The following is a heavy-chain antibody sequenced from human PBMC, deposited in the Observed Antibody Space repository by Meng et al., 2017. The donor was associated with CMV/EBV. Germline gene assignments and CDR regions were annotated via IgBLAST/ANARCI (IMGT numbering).Heavy chain of an antibody. CDR2: INHSGST. CDR3: ARESMVRGED. CDR1: GGSFSGYY. J-gene: IGHJ4*02. Sequence: QAQLRQWGAGLLKPSETLSLTCAVYGGSFSGYYWSWIRQPPGKGLEWIGEINHSGSTNYNPSLKSRVTISVDTSKNQFSLKLSSVTAADTAVYYCARESMVRGEDWGQGTLVTVSS. D-gene: IGHD3-10*01. V-gene: IGHV4-34*01.